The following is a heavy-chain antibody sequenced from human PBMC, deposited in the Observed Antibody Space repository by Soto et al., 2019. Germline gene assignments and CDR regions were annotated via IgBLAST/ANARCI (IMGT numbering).Heavy chain of an antibody. Sequence: ASVKVSCKASGYTFTSYYMHWVRQAPGQGLGWMGIINPSGGSTSYAQKFQGRVTMTRDTSTSTVYMELSSLRSEDTAVYYCARGVSSGIAVAGTSWFDPWGQGTLVTVSS. J-gene: IGHJ5*02. CDR3: ARGVSSGIAVAGTSWFDP. V-gene: IGHV1-46*01. D-gene: IGHD6-19*01. CDR1: GYTFTSYY. CDR2: INPSGGST.